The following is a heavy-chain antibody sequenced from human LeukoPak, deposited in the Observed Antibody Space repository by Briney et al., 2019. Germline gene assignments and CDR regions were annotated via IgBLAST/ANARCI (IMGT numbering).Heavy chain of an antibody. Sequence: GGSLRLSCAASGFTFSSYEMNWVRQAPGKGLEWVSYISSSGSTIYYADSVKGRFTISRDNAKNSLYLQMNSLRAEDTAVYYCARVGCSGGSCRDAFDIWGQGTMVTVSS. CDR3: ARVGCSGGSCRDAFDI. J-gene: IGHJ3*02. D-gene: IGHD2-15*01. CDR2: ISSSGSTI. V-gene: IGHV3-48*03. CDR1: GFTFSSYE.